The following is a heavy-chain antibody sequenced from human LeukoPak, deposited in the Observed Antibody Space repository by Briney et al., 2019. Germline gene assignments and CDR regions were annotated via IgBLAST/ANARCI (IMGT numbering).Heavy chain of an antibody. V-gene: IGHV4-59*08. CDR1: GDSFSNYY. J-gene: IGHJ5*01. D-gene: IGHD2-2*01. CDR2: VYYSGST. Sequence: SETLSLTCSVSGDSFSNYYWIWIRQPPGKGLEWIGYVYYSGSTNYNPSLTTRLHLSVDTSKNRFSLKLSSVTAADTAVYYCASSPRLTTSWFLFDSWGHGTLVTVSS. CDR3: ASSPRLTTSWFLFDS.